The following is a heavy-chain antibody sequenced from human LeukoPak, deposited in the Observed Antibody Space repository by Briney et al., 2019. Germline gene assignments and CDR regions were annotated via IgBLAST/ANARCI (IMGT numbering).Heavy chain of an antibody. D-gene: IGHD3-16*02. CDR1: GYTFTGYY. CDR3: ASYREAVGFDY. Sequence: ASVKVSCKASGYTFTGYYMHWVRQAPGQGLEWMGWINPNSGGTNYAQKFQGRVTMTRDTSISTAYMELSSLTSEDTAVYYCASYREAVGFDYWGQGTLVTVSS. J-gene: IGHJ4*02. CDR2: INPNSGGT. V-gene: IGHV1-2*02.